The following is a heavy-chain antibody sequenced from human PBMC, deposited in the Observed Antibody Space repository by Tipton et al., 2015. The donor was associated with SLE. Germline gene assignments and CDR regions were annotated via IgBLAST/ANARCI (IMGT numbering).Heavy chain of an antibody. CDR2: FHSSGIL. Sequence: TLSLTCTVSGGSFVGYYWSWLRQSPGKGLEWLGHFHSSGILNYNPSLKSQVTMSGDTSKNQLSLKLNSVTAADTAVYYCARGGHTAIVTFDYWGQGTLVTVSS. D-gene: IGHD5-18*01. CDR1: GGSFVGYY. J-gene: IGHJ4*02. CDR3: ARGGHTAIVTFDY. V-gene: IGHV4-59*12.